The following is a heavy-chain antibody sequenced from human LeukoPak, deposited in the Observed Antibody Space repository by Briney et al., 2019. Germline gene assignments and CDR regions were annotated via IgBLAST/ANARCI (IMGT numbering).Heavy chain of an antibody. CDR1: GDSVSRISDA. CDR2: TYYESKWNN. Sequence: SQTLSLTCATSGDSVSRISDAWNWIRLSPSRGLEWLGRTYYESKWNNDYAVSVKSRMTINPDTSKNQFSLQLKSVTPEDTAIYFCARGHNRAFDYWGRGTLVTVSS. J-gene: IGHJ4*02. D-gene: IGHD1-1*01. CDR3: ARGHNRAFDY. V-gene: IGHV6-1*01.